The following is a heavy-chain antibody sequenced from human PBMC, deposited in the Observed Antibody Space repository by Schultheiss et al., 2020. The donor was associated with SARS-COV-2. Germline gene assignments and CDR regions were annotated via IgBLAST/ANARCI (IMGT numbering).Heavy chain of an antibody. D-gene: IGHD1-26*01. CDR3: ARNWGDSGSYAFDP. CDR1: GYRFTSYG. V-gene: IGHV1-18*01. CDR2: ISAYNGNT. Sequence: GGSLRLSCKASGYRFTSYGISWVRQAPGQGLEWMGWISAYNGNTNYAQKLQGRVTMTRDTSTSTVYMELSSLRSEDTAVYYCARNWGDSGSYAFDPWGQGTLVTVSS. J-gene: IGHJ5*02.